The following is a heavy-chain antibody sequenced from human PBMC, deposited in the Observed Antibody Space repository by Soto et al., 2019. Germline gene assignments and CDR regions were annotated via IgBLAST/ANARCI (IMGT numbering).Heavy chain of an antibody. J-gene: IGHJ1*01. CDR2: ISPIFGTA. V-gene: IGHV1-69*13. CDR3: AREGRFGELLYVYFQH. Sequence: SVKVSCKASGGTFSSYAISWVRQAPGQGLEWMGGISPIFGTANYAQKFQGRVTITADESTSTAYMELSSLRSEDTAVYYCAREGRFGELLYVYFQHWGQGTLVTVSS. CDR1: GGTFSSYA. D-gene: IGHD3-10*01.